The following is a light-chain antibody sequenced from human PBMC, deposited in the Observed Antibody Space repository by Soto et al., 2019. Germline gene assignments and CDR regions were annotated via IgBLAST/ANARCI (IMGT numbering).Light chain of an antibody. J-gene: IGKJ4*01. CDR1: QSISSY. CDR3: QQSYSTPLT. CDR2: AAS. V-gene: IGKV1-39*01. Sequence: DIQMTQSPYSLSASVGDRVTITCRASQSISSYLNWYQQKPGKVPKLLIYAASSLQSGVPSRFSGSGSGTDFTLTISSLQPEDFAAYQCQQSYSTPLTFGGGTKVEIK.